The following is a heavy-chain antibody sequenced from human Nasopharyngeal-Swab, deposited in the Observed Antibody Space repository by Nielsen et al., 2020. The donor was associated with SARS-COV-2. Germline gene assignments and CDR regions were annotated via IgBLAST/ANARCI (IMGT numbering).Heavy chain of an antibody. J-gene: IGHJ4*02. CDR3: ARVARRYSSGWYYFDY. D-gene: IGHD6-19*01. CDR1: GFTFSSYW. Sequence: GESLKISCAASGFTFSSYWMSWVRQAPGKGLEWVANIKQDGSEKYYVDSVKGRFTISRDTAKNSLYLQMNSLRAEGTAVYYCARVARRYSSGWYYFDYWGQGTLVTVSS. CDR2: IKQDGSEK. V-gene: IGHV3-7*01.